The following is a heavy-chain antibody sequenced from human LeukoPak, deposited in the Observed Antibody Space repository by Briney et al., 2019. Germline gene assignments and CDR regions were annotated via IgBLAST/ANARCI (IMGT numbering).Heavy chain of an antibody. D-gene: IGHD5-18*01. Sequence: HPGGSLRLSCAASGFTFSSYAMHWVRQAPGKGLEWVAVISYDGSNKYYADSVKGRFTVSRDNSKNTLYLQMNSLRAEDTAVYYCARDGGYSYGLAFDIWGQGTMVTVSS. CDR2: ISYDGSNK. J-gene: IGHJ3*02. CDR1: GFTFSSYA. V-gene: IGHV3-30*04. CDR3: ARDGGYSYGLAFDI.